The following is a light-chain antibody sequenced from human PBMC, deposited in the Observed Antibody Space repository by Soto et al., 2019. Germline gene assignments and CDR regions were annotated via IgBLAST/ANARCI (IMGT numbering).Light chain of an antibody. V-gene: IGKV3-11*01. CDR2: DAS. Sequence: EIVTTQSPATLSLSPGERATLHFRASQSVSSYLAWYQQRPGQAPRLLIYDASNRATGIPARFSGSGSGTDFTLTIDNLEPEEFAVYYCQQYGSSRTSGQGTNVDIK. J-gene: IGKJ1*01. CDR3: QQYGSSRT. CDR1: QSVSSY.